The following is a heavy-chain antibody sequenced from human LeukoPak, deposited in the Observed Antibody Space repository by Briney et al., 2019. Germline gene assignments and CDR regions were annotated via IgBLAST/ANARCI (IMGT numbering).Heavy chain of an antibody. CDR1: GLTVSTNY. Sequence: SGGSRRLSCAASGLTVSTNYMTWVRQAPGKGQEWVSIIHSDGSTYYADSVKGRFTISRDNYKNTLYLQMNSLRGEDTAMYYCARDLDYFDSSGSHRRRNYFDYWGQGTLVTVSS. CDR3: ARDLDYFDSSGSHRRRNYFDY. V-gene: IGHV3-53*01. D-gene: IGHD3-22*01. J-gene: IGHJ4*02. CDR2: IHSDGST.